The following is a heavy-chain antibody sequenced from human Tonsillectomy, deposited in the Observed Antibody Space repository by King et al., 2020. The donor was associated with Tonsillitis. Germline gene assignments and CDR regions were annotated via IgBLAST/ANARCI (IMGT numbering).Heavy chain of an antibody. CDR2: IWYDGSNK. V-gene: IGHV3-33*01. J-gene: IGHJ4*02. D-gene: IGHD1-26*01. CDR3: ARDHPRGVGATFGLDY. CDR1: GFTFSNYG. Sequence: EQLVQSGGGVVQPGRSLRLSCAASGFTFSNYGMHWVRQAPGKGLEWVAVIWYDGSNKYYADSVKGRFTISRDNSQNTLYLQMNSLRAEDTAVYYCARDHPRGVGATFGLDYWGQGTLVTVSS.